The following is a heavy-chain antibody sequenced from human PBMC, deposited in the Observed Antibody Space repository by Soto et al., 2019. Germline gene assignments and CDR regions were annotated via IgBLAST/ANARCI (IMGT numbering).Heavy chain of an antibody. J-gene: IGHJ4*02. Sequence: QVQLVQSGAEVKKPGSSVKVSCKASGGTFSSYAISWVRQAPGQGLEWMGGIIPIFGTANYAQKFQGRVTMTADESTSPTYMELSSLRSEDTAVYYCARGLFPRSGYYYDFDYWGQGALVTVFS. CDR2: IIPIFGTA. D-gene: IGHD3-22*01. CDR1: GGTFSSYA. V-gene: IGHV1-69*01. CDR3: ARGLFPRSGYYYDFDY.